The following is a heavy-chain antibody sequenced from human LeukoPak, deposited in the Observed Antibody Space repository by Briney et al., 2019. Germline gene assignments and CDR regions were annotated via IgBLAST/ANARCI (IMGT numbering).Heavy chain of an antibody. CDR3: AIIATAGSGVLGFDY. Sequence: SETLSLTCTVSGGSISSYYWSWIRQPPGKGLEWIGYIYYSGSTNYNPSLKSRVTISVDTSKNQFSLKLSSVTAADTAVYYCAIIATAGSGVLGFDYWGQGTLVTVSS. CDR1: GGSISSYY. V-gene: IGHV4-59*08. CDR2: IYYSGST. J-gene: IGHJ4*02. D-gene: IGHD6-13*01.